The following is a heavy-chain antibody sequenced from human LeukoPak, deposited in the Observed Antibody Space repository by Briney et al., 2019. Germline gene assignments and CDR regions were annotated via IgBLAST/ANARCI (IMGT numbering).Heavy chain of an antibody. V-gene: IGHV3-23*01. D-gene: IGHD3-3*01. CDR3: AKDQRRFLEWPTSNWFDP. CDR1: GFTFSSYA. J-gene: IGHJ5*02. CDR2: IIGSGGST. Sequence: GGSLRLSCAASGFTFSSYAMSWVRQAPGKGLEWVSAIIGSGGSTYYADSVKGRFTISRDNSKNTLYLQMNSLRAEDTAVYYCAKDQRRFLEWPTSNWFDPWGQGTLVTVSS.